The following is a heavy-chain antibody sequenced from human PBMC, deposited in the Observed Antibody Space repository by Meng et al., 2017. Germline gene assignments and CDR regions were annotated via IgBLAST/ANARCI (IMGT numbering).Heavy chain of an antibody. J-gene: IGHJ4*02. CDR3: ARCQEQWLPFDY. CDR2: ISSSGSTI. V-gene: IGHV3-11*01. D-gene: IGHD6-19*01. CDR1: GFTLSDYY. Sequence: QVELGESGGRLCKPCGALRTSCAAAGFTLSDYYISWIRQAPRKRLEWVSYISSSGSTIYYAASVKGRFTISRDNAKNTLYLQMNSLRAEDTAVYYCARCQEQWLPFDYWGQGTLVTVSS.